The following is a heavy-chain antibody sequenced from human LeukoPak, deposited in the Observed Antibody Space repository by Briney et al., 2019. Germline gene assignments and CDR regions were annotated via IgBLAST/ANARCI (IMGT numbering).Heavy chain of an antibody. J-gene: IGHJ4*02. D-gene: IGHD3-22*01. V-gene: IGHV3-21*01. CDR3: ARGEYHYYDSSGYYSDY. Sequence: GGSLRLSCAASGFTFSSYSMNWVRQAPVKGLEWVSSISSSSSYIYYADSVKGRFTISRDNAKNSLYLQMNSLRAEDTAVYYCARGEYHYYDSSGYYSDYWGQGTLVTVSS. CDR1: GFTFSSYS. CDR2: ISSSSSYI.